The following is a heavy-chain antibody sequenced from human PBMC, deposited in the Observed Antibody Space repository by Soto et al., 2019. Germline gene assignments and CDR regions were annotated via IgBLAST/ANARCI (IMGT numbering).Heavy chain of an antibody. CDR3: AKDISRSPTKNYDFWSGPDY. V-gene: IGHV3-43D*04. CDR2: ISWDGSNR. J-gene: IGHJ4*02. D-gene: IGHD3-3*01. CDR1: GFTFDEYA. Sequence: HPGGSLRLSCAASGFTFDEYAMHWVRQPPGKGLEWVSLISWDGSNRYYADSVQGRFTISRDNSKYSLYLEMNSLRPEDTALYYCAKDISRSPTKNYDFWSGPDYWGQGTLVTVSS.